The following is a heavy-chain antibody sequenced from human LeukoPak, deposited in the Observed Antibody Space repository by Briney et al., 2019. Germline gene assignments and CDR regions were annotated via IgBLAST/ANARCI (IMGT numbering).Heavy chain of an antibody. CDR1: GGSISNYY. J-gene: IGHJ5*02. Sequence: PSETLSLTCTVSGGSISNYYWSWIRQSPEKGLEWLGYIYYTGSTNYNPSLKSRVTMSVDTSKNQFSLKLSSVTAADTAVYYCARDSSGWYRWFDPWGQGTRVTVSS. CDR2: IYYTGST. CDR3: ARDSSGWYRWFDP. D-gene: IGHD6-19*01. V-gene: IGHV4-59*01.